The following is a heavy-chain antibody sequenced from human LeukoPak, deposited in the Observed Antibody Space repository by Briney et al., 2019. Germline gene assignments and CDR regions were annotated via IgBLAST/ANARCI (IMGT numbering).Heavy chain of an antibody. CDR1: GFTVSSNY. Sequence: GGSLRLSCAASGFTVSSNYMSWVRQAPGKGLEWVSVIYSGGSTYYADSVKGRFTISRDNSKNTLYLQMNSLGAEDTAVYYCASIGSRIHFDYWGQGTLVTVSS. V-gene: IGHV3-53*01. D-gene: IGHD6-13*01. CDR3: ASIGSRIHFDY. J-gene: IGHJ4*02. CDR2: IYSGGST.